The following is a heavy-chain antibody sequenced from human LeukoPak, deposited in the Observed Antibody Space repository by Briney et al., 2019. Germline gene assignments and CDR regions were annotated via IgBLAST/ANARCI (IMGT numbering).Heavy chain of an antibody. V-gene: IGHV3-7*01. CDR2: IKQDGSEK. Sequence: GGSLRLSCAASGFTFSSYWMSWVRQAPGKGLEWVANIKQDGSEKYYVDSVKGRFTISRDNAKNSLYLQMNSLRAEDTAVYYCARDSFDYYDSSGYPESWFDPWGQGTLVTVSS. CDR1: GFTFSSYW. CDR3: ARDSFDYYDSSGYPESWFDP. J-gene: IGHJ5*02. D-gene: IGHD3-22*01.